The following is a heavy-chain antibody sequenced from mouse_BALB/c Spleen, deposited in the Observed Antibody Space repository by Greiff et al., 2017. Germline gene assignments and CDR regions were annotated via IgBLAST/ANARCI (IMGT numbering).Heavy chain of an antibody. CDR3: ARGGYDGFDY. J-gene: IGHJ2*01. CDR2: ISDGGSYT. D-gene: IGHD2-2*01. CDR1: GFTFSDYY. V-gene: IGHV5-4*02. Sequence: EVQGVESGGGLVKPGGSLKLSCAASGFTFSDYYMYWVRQTPEKRLEWVATISDGGSYTYYPDSVKGRFTISRDNAKNNLYLQMSSLKSEDTAMYYCARGGYDGFDYWGQGTTLTVSS.